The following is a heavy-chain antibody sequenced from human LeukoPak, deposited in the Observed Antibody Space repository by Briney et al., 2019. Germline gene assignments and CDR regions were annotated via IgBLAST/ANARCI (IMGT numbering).Heavy chain of an antibody. D-gene: IGHD4-17*01. J-gene: IGHJ3*02. CDR3: AKDLIPDYGDFDDAFDI. Sequence: GGSLRLSCAASGFTFSRYGMHWVRQTPGKGLEWVTFKRYDGSDKYYADSVKGRFTISRDNSKNTLYLQMNSLRAEDTAVYYCAKDLIPDYGDFDDAFDIWGQGTMVTVSS. V-gene: IGHV3-30*02. CDR2: KRYDGSDK. CDR1: GFTFSRYG.